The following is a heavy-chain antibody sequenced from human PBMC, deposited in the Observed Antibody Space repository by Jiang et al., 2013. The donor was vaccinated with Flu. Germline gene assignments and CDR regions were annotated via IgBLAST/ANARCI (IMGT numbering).Heavy chain of an antibody. Sequence: RLSCAASGFTFSSYGMHWVRQAPGKGLEWVAVISYDGSNKYYADSVKGRFTISRDNSKNTLYLQMNSLRAEDTAVYYCAKSSGVRIRYFDWHPLDYWGQGTLVTVSS. CDR3: AKSSGVRIRYFDWHPLDY. CDR2: ISYDGSNK. V-gene: IGHV3-30*18. CDR1: GFTFSSYG. D-gene: IGHD3-9*01. J-gene: IGHJ4*02.